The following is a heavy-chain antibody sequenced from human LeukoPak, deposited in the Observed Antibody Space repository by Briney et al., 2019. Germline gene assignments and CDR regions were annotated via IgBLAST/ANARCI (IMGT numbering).Heavy chain of an antibody. Sequence: SETLSLTCAVYGGSFSGYYWSWIRQPPGKGLEWIGEINHSGSTNYNPSLKSRVTISVDTSKNQFSLKLSSVTAADTAVYYCARSGWLSPYNWFDPWGQGTLVTVSS. CDR1: GGSFSGYY. V-gene: IGHV4-34*01. D-gene: IGHD3-22*01. J-gene: IGHJ5*02. CDR3: ARSGWLSPYNWFDP. CDR2: INHSGST.